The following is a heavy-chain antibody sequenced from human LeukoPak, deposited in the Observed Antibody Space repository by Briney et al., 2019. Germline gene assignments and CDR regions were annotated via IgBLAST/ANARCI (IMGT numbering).Heavy chain of an antibody. Sequence: GGSLRLSCAASGFTFSNYWVSWFRQAPGQGLEWVASIKQDGSERYYVDSVKGRFTISRDNAKNSLFLQLSSLRVEDTAVYYCARGSMHIYHLYTNYWGQGTLVTVSS. CDR2: IKQDGSER. V-gene: IGHV3-7*01. CDR1: GFTFSNYW. J-gene: IGHJ4*02. CDR3: ARGSMHIYHLYTNY. D-gene: IGHD3-16*02.